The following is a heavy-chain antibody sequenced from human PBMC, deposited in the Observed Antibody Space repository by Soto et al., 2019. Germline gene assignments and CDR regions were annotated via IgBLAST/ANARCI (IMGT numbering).Heavy chain of an antibody. CDR2: IVVGSGNT. CDR1: GFTFTSSA. Sequence: ASVKVSCKASGFTFTSSAVQWVRQARGQRLEWIGWIVVGSGNTNYAQKFQERVTITRDMSTSTAYMELSSLRSEDTAVYYCAAEIQGAATPPDAFDIWGQGTMVTVSS. J-gene: IGHJ3*02. D-gene: IGHD2-15*01. CDR3: AAEIQGAATPPDAFDI. V-gene: IGHV1-58*01.